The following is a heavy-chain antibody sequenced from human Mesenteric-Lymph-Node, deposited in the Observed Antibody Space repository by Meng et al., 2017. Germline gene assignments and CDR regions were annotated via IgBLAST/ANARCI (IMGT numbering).Heavy chain of an antibody. CDR3: AKGGYSGRSPHYGMDV. CDR2: LYSGGNT. V-gene: IGHV3-NL1*01. D-gene: IGHD5-12*01. Sequence: GESLKISCAASGFTFSSYAMHWVRQAPGKGLEWVSVLYSGGNTYYTDSVKGRFSISRDNSKNTLFLQMNSLRPEDTAVYYCAKGGYSGRSPHYGMDVWGQGTTVTVSS. CDR1: GFTFSSYA. J-gene: IGHJ6*02.